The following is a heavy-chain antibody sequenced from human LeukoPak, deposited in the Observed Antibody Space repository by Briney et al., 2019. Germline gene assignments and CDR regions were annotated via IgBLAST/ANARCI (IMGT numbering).Heavy chain of an antibody. D-gene: IGHD3-22*01. V-gene: IGHV4-31*03. CDR1: GGSISSGGYY. Sequence: SETLSLTCTVSGGSISSGGYYWTWIRQHPGKGLEWLGHIYHSGITYYNPSLKSRVTISIDTSKNQFSLRMSSVTAAETAVYYCARGFGDSSGYDAYDIWGQGTMVTVSS. J-gene: IGHJ3*02. CDR2: IYHSGIT. CDR3: ARGFGDSSGYDAYDI.